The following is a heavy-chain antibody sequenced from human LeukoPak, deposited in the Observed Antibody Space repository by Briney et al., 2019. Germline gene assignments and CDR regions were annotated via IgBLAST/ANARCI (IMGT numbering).Heavy chain of an antibody. D-gene: IGHD3-22*01. J-gene: IGHJ5*02. CDR2: ISWNSGSI. V-gene: IGHV3-9*01. CDR1: GFTFSSYS. CDR3: AKDIGSSGSPNWFDP. Sequence: QPGGSLRLSCAASGFTFSSYSMNWVRQAPGKGLEWVSGISWNSGSIGYADSVKGRFTISRDNAKNSLYLQMNSLRAEDTALYYCAKDIGSSGSPNWFDPWGQGTLVTVSS.